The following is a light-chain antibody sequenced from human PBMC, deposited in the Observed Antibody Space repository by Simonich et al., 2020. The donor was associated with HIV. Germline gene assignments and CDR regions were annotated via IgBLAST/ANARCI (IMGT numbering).Light chain of an antibody. Sequence: DIQMTQSPSTLSASVGDKVTITCRASQSISDWLDWYQQKPGKAPMLLVYEASSLQKGVPSRFSGSGSGTEFTLTISSLQPDDFATYYCQQYNNYPKTFGQGTKVEIK. CDR3: QQYNNYPKT. J-gene: IGKJ1*01. CDR1: QSISDW. V-gene: IGKV1-5*03. CDR2: EAS.